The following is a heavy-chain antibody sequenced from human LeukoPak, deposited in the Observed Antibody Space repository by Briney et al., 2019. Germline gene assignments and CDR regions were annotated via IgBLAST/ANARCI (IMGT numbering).Heavy chain of an antibody. V-gene: IGHV3-7*01. CDR3: ARRFDS. Sequence: GGSLRLSCATSGFTFSSNWMSWVRHVPGRGLDWVANIKPDGSAQYYAASVKGRFTVSRDNAKNSVYLQMNSLRDEDTAVYYCARRFDSWGQGTLVTVSS. J-gene: IGHJ4*02. CDR2: IKPDGSAQ. CDR1: GFTFSSNW.